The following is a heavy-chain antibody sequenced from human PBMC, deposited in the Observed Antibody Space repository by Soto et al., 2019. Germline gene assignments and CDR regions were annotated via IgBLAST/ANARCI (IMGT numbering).Heavy chain of an antibody. Sequence: SETLSLTCTVSGDSTSVYYWNWIRQSPGKGLEWIGYISYSGTTKYNPSLKSRVTISVDTSKNQFSLKLSSVTAADTAVYYCARSRRNYFDPWGQGTLVTVSS. V-gene: IGHV4-59*01. CDR1: GDSTSVYY. CDR3: ARSRRNYFDP. J-gene: IGHJ5*02. CDR2: ISYSGTT.